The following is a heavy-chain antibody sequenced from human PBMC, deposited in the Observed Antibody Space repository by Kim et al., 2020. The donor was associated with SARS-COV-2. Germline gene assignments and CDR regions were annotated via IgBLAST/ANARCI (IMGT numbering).Heavy chain of an antibody. D-gene: IGHD1-1*01. CDR2: ISWDSISR. CDR3: VKRGPGQLRYFDS. Sequence: GGSLRLSCAASGFNFDEYAIHWVRQAPGKGLEWVSGISWDSISRVYADSVKGRFAISRDNGQKSVYLQMNNLRVEDTAFYYCVKRGPGQLRYFDSWGQGTPVTVSS. CDR1: GFNFDEYA. V-gene: IGHV3-9*01. J-gene: IGHJ4*02.